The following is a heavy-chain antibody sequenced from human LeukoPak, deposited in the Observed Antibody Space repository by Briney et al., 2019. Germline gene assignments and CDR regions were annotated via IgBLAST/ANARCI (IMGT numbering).Heavy chain of an antibody. CDR2: IYTSGST. D-gene: IGHD7-27*01. J-gene: IGHJ4*02. CDR3: ARALTGEMFDY. Sequence: SETLSLTCSVSGGSISSGSYYWSWIRQPARKGLEWIGRIYTSGSTNYNPSLKSRVTISVDTSKSQFSLKLSSVTAADTAVYYCARALTGEMFDYWGQGTLVTVSS. CDR1: GGSISSGSYY. V-gene: IGHV4-61*02.